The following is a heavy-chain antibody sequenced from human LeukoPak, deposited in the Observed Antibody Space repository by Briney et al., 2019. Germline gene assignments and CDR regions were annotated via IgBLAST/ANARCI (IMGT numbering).Heavy chain of an antibody. CDR1: GFTFKNYA. CDR2: IYRDGTST. J-gene: IGHJ1*01. Sequence: PGGSLRLSCAASGFTFKNYALHWVRQAPGKGLAWVSRIYRDGTSTYYADSVKGRFTISRDNAKNTLYLQMNSLRVEDTAVYYCAREFSDPTPAWGQGTLVTVSS. CDR3: AREFSDPTPA. D-gene: IGHD4-23*01. V-gene: IGHV3-74*01.